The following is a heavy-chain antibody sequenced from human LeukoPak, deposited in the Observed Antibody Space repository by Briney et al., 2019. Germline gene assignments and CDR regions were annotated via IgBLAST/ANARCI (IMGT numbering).Heavy chain of an antibody. J-gene: IGHJ4*02. Sequence: AAVKVSCKASGYSFTGYYMHWLGQAAGQGGEGMGWINPNSGGPNYAQKFQGRVTMTRDPSISTAYMELSRLRSDDTAVYYCARENTRFGSRSHDYWGQGTLVTVSS. V-gene: IGHV1-2*02. CDR3: ARENTRFGSRSHDY. D-gene: IGHD3-10*01. CDR1: GYSFTGYY. CDR2: INPNSGGP.